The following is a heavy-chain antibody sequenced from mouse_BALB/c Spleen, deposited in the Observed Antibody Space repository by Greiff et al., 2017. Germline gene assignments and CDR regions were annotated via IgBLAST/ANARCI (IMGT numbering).Heavy chain of an antibody. CDR2: ISSGGSYT. Sequence: DVMLVESGGGLVKPGGSLKLSCAASGFTFSSYAMSWVRQTPEKRLEWVATISSGGSYTYYPDSVKGRFTISRDNAKNTLYLQMSSLRSEDTAMYYCARLPGNGAMDYWGQGTSVTVSS. CDR3: ARLPGNGAMDY. CDR1: GFTFSSYA. J-gene: IGHJ4*01. V-gene: IGHV5-9-1*01. D-gene: IGHD2-1*01.